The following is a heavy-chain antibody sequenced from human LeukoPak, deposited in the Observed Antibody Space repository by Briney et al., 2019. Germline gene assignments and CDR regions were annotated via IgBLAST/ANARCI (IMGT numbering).Heavy chain of an antibody. CDR1: GGSISSSSYY. V-gene: IGHV4-39*07. Sequence: SETLSLTCTVSGGSISSSSYYWGWIRQPPGKGLEWIGEINHSGSTNYNPSLKSRVTISVDTSKNQFSLKLSSVTAADTAVYYCAREGYSSGWYAYWGQGTLVTVSS. J-gene: IGHJ4*02. CDR2: INHSGST. CDR3: AREGYSSGWYAY. D-gene: IGHD6-19*01.